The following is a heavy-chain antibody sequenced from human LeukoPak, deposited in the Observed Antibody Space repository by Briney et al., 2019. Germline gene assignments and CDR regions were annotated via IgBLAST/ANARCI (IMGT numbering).Heavy chain of an antibody. CDR1: GGSISSYY. V-gene: IGHV4-59*08. CDR3: ARLRDGDYGGYFDY. CDR2: IYYSGST. Sequence: PSETLSLTCTVSGGSISSYYWSWLRQPPGKGLEWIGYIYYSGSTNYNPSLKSRVTISVDTSKNQFSLKLSSVTAADTALYYCARLRDGDYGGYFDYWGQGTLVTASS. J-gene: IGHJ4*02. D-gene: IGHD4-23*01.